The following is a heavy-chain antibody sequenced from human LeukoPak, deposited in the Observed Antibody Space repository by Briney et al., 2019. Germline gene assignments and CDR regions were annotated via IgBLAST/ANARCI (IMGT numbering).Heavy chain of an antibody. V-gene: IGHV3-23*01. D-gene: IGHD3-16*01. J-gene: IGHJ4*02. CDR3: AKDLHWGLDY. CDR1: GFSFSTYG. Sequence: HSGGSLRLSCVASGFSFSTYGMSWVRQAPGKGLEWLSAIDGNGAKTFYADSGKGRFTISRDNSANTLYLQMNSLRGEDTALYYCAKDLHWGLDYWGQGALVTVSS. CDR2: IDGNGAKT.